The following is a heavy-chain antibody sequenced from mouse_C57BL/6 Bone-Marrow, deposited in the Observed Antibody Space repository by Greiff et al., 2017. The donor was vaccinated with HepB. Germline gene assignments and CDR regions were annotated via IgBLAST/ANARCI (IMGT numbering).Heavy chain of an antibody. CDR3: ARHEERLLRFAY. D-gene: IGHD2-3*01. V-gene: IGHV1-62-2*01. Sequence: VQRVESGAELVKPGASVKLSCKASGYTFTEYTIHWVKQRSGQGLEWIGWFYPGSGSIKYNEKFKDKATLTADKSSSTVYMELSRLTSEDSAVYFCARHEERLLRFAYWGQGTLVTVSA. J-gene: IGHJ3*01. CDR2: FYPGSGSI. CDR1: GYTFTEYT.